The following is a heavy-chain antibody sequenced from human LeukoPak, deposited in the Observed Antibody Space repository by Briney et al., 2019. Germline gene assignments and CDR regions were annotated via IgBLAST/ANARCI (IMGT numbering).Heavy chain of an antibody. V-gene: IGHV3-11*01. J-gene: IGHJ4*02. CDR3: ASGNYYGSGSYYGVGAYFDY. CDR1: GFTFSDYY. Sequence: PXGSLRLSCVASGFTFSDYYMSWIRQAPGKGLEWVSYVSSRGSTIYYADSVKGRFTISRDNAKNSLYLQMNSLRAEDTAVYYCASGNYYGSGSYYGVGAYFDYWGQGTLVTVSS. D-gene: IGHD3-10*01. CDR2: VSSRGSTI.